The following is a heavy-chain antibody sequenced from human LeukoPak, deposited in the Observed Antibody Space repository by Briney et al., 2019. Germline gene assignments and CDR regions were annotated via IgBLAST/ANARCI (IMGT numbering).Heavy chain of an antibody. V-gene: IGHV3-23*01. Sequence: GGSLRLSCAASGFTFNMYALSWVRQAPGEGLGWVASISAGGVNTYYADFVEGRFTISRDNSKNTLFLQMSSLRAEDTAVYFCAKYMTSMIRGAFDIWAKGQWSPSLQ. D-gene: IGHD3-10*01. CDR1: GFTFNMYA. J-gene: IGHJ3*02. CDR2: ISAGGVNT. CDR3: AKYMTSMIRGAFDI.